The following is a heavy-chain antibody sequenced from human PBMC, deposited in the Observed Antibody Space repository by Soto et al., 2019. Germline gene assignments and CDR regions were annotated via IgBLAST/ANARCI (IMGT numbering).Heavy chain of an antibody. J-gene: IGHJ6*02. Sequence: QLVQSGAEVTRPGSSVKVSCKASGGDFLSYTISWVRQVPGQGPEWMGTIIPILDVAKNAQKFQGRVAITADKATSTVYMELRSLRADDTAVYYCAQMWFGELWHCMDVWGQGTTITVSS. V-gene: IGHV1-69*02. D-gene: IGHD3-10*01. CDR2: IIPILDVA. CDR3: AQMWFGELWHCMDV. CDR1: GGDFLSYT.